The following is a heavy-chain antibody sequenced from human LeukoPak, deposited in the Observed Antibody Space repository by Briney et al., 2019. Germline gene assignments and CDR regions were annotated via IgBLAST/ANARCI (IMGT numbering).Heavy chain of an antibody. Sequence: GGSLRLSCADSGFTFSDYWMNWVRQAPGKELEWVANIKQDGGETYYADSVKGRFTISRDNAKNSVFLQMNSLRADDTAVYYCARGRGSGNYRVAYFDYWGQGTLVTVFS. CDR1: GFTFSDYW. CDR2: IKQDGGET. J-gene: IGHJ4*02. V-gene: IGHV3-7*03. CDR3: ARGRGSGNYRVAYFDY. D-gene: IGHD1-26*01.